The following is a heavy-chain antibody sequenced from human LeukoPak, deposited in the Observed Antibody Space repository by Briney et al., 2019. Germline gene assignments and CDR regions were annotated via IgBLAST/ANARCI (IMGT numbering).Heavy chain of an antibody. CDR1: GFTFGDYA. D-gene: IGHD3-22*01. CDR2: IVSNGDST. V-gene: IGHV3-64D*09. Sequence: GGSLRLSCTTSGFTFGDYAMSWVRQAPGKGLEYVSAIVSNGDSTYYADSVKGRFTISKDNAKNTLYLQMSSLRPDDTAVYYCVNPGWYYDSSGYSYYYGMDVWGQGTTVTVSS. CDR3: VNPGWYYDSSGYSYYYGMDV. J-gene: IGHJ6*02.